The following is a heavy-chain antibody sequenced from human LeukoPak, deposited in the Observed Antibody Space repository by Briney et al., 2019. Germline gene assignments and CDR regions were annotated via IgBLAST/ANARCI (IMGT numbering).Heavy chain of an antibody. V-gene: IGHV3-21*01. CDR2: ISTTSGNI. CDR1: GFTFSSYS. CDR3: ARRAPSHDFDD. Sequence: SGGSLRLSCAVSGFTFSSYSMNWVRQAPGKGLEWVAAISTTSGNIYYADSVKGRFTISRDNAKNSLYLQMNSLRVEDTALYYCARRAPSHDFDDWGQGTLVTVSS. J-gene: IGHJ4*02.